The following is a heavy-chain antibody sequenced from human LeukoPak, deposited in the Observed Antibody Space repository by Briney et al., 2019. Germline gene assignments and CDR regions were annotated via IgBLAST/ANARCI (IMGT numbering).Heavy chain of an antibody. Sequence: GGSLRLSCAASGFTFNNYNMNWVRQAPGKALEWVSSITSSGSYIFYADSVKGRFTISRDNAKNSLYLQMNSLRAEDTSVYYCVKALKRGSTSWYSVFDIWGHGTMVTVSS. V-gene: IGHV3-21*01. CDR3: VKALKRGSTSWYSVFDI. J-gene: IGHJ3*02. CDR2: ITSSGSYI. CDR1: GFTFNNYN. D-gene: IGHD6-13*01.